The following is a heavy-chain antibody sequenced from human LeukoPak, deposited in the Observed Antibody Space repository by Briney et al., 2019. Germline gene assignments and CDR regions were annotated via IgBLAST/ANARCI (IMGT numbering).Heavy chain of an antibody. CDR3: ARERSTNLDY. CDR2: INPSGGST. J-gene: IGHJ4*02. CDR1: GYTFTIYY. D-gene: IGHD2-2*01. Sequence: ASVTVSFTASGYTFTIYYMHWVGQAPGQGGEWMGIINPSGGSTSYAQKFQGRVTMTRDTSTSTVYMELSSLRSEDTAVYYCARERSTNLDYWGQGTLVTVSS. V-gene: IGHV1-46*01.